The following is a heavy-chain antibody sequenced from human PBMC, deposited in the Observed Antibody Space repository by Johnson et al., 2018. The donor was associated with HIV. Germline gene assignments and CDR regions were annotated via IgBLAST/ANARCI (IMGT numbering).Heavy chain of an antibody. CDR1: GFTFDDYG. V-gene: IGHV3-20*04. J-gene: IGHJ3*02. CDR2: INWNGGST. Sequence: VQLVESGGGVVRPGGSLRLSCAASGFTFDDYGMSWVRQAPGKGLEWVSGINWNGGSTGYADSVKGRFTISRDNTKNSLYLQMNSLRAEDTALYYCAREGAGYNFWSDYRSDVFDIWGQGTVVTVSS. D-gene: IGHD3-3*01. CDR3: AREGAGYNFWSDYRSDVFDI.